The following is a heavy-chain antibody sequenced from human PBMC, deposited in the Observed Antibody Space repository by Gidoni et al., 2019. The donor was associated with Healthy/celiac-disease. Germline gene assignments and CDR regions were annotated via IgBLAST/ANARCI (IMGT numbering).Heavy chain of an antibody. J-gene: IGHJ6*02. CDR2: MNPNSGNT. D-gene: IGHD3-9*01. CDR1: GYTFTSYD. CDR3: ARGPLRYFDWLLKGHYYYYGMDV. V-gene: IGHV1-8*01. Sequence: QVQLVQSGAEVKKPGASVKVSCKASGYTFTSYDINWVRQATGQGLEWMGWMNPNSGNTGYAQKFQGRVTMTSNTSISTAYMELSSLRSEDTAVYYCARGPLRYFDWLLKGHYYYYGMDVWGQGTTVTVSS.